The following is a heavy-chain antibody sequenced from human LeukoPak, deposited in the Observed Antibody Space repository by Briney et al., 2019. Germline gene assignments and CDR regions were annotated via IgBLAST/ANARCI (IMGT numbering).Heavy chain of an antibody. CDR2: INHSGST. Sequence: KPSETLSLTCTVSGYSISSGYYWSWIRQPPGKGLEWIGEINHSGSTNYNPSLKSRVTISVDTSKNQFSLKLSSVTAADTAVYYRARSIRSWRPLWYFDLWGRGTLVTVSS. CDR3: ARSIRSWRPLWYFDL. D-gene: IGHD3-10*01. CDR1: GYSISSGYY. J-gene: IGHJ2*01. V-gene: IGHV4-38-2*02.